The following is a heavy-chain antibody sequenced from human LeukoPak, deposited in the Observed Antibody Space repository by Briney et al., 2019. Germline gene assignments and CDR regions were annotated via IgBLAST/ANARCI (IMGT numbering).Heavy chain of an antibody. CDR1: GGSLSSYY. Sequence: SETLSLTCTVSGGSLSSYYWSWIRQPAGKGLEWIGRIYTSGSTNYNPSLKSRVTISVDTSKNQFSLKLSSATAADTAVYYCARGHDRIAAPYYFDYWGQGTLVTVSS. D-gene: IGHD6-13*01. CDR3: ARGHDRIAAPYYFDY. V-gene: IGHV4-4*07. CDR2: IYTSGST. J-gene: IGHJ4*02.